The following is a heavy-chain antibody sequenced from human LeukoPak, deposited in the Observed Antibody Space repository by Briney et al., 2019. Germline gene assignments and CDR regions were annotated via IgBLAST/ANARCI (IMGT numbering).Heavy chain of an antibody. CDR1: GGSFSGYY. CDR3: ARGRYCGGGSCYVDY. CDR2: INHSGST. J-gene: IGHJ4*02. D-gene: IGHD2-15*01. Sequence: SSETLSLTCAVYGGSFSGYYWSWIRQPPGKGLEWIGEINHSGSTSYNPSLKSRVTISVDTSKNQFSLKLSSVTAADTAVYYCARGRYCGGGSCYVDYWGQGTLVTVSS. V-gene: IGHV4-34*01.